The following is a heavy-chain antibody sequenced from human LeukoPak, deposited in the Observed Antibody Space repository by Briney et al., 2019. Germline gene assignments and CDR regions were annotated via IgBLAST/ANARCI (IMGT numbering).Heavy chain of an antibody. CDR2: INQDGSEK. CDR3: ARGPFVVIAY. CDR1: GFTFSSYW. D-gene: IGHD2-21*01. Sequence: PGGSLRLSWVGSGFTFSSYWMSWVRQAPGKGLEWVANINQDGSEKYYVDSVKGRFTISRDNAKNSLYLQMNSLRAEDTAVYYCARGPFVVIAYWGQGTPVTVSS. V-gene: IGHV3-7*01. J-gene: IGHJ4*02.